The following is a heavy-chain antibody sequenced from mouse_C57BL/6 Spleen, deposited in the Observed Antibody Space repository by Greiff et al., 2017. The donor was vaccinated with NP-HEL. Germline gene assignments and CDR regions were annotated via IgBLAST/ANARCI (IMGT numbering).Heavy chain of an antibody. D-gene: IGHD2-5*01. CDR3: ARRSNYGELYFDY. CDR1: GYTFTDYY. CDR2: INPNNGGT. Sequence: VQLQQSGPELVKPGASVKISCKASGYTFTDYYMNWVKQSHGKSLEWIGDINPNNGGTSYNQKFKGKATLTVDKSSSTAYMELRSLTSEDSAVYYCARRSNYGELYFDYWGQGTTLTVSS. J-gene: IGHJ2*01. V-gene: IGHV1-26*01.